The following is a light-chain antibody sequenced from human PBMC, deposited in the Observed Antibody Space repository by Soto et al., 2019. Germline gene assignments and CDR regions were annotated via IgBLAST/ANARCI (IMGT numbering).Light chain of an antibody. CDR3: CSYAGSNSWV. V-gene: IGLV2-23*01. J-gene: IGLJ3*02. Sequence: QSVLTQPASVSGSPGQSITISCTGASSDVGSYNLVSWYQQYPGKAPKLMIYEGSKRPSGVSNRFSGSKSGNTASLTISGLQAEDEADYYCCSYAGSNSWVFGGGTTLTVL. CDR1: SSDVGSYNL. CDR2: EGS.